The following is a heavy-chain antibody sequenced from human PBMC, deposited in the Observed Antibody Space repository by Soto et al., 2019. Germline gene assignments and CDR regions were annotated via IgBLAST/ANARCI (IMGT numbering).Heavy chain of an antibody. CDR1: GGSISSYY. CDR3: ARRYGGNLDY. CDR2: IYYSGGT. Sequence: QVQLQESGPGLVKPSETLSLTCTVSGGSISSYYWSWIRQPPGKGLEWIGYIYYSGGTNYNPSLKCRVTISVASSKNHFSLKLSSVTAADTAVYYCARRYGGNLDYWGQGTLVTVSS. D-gene: IGHD1-26*01. J-gene: IGHJ4*02. V-gene: IGHV4-59*08.